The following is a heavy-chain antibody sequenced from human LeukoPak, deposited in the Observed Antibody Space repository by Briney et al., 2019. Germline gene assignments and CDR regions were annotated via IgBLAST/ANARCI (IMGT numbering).Heavy chain of an antibody. J-gene: IGHJ5*02. CDR3: ARGSDYVWGSYRYTAVDWFDP. Sequence: SETLSLTCTVSGGSISSYYWSWIRQPPGEGLEWIGYIYYSGSTNYNPSLKSRVTISVDTSKNQFSLKLSSVTAADTAVYYCARGSDYVWGSYRYTAVDWFDPWGQGTLVTVSS. CDR1: GGSISSYY. D-gene: IGHD3-16*02. CDR2: IYYSGST. V-gene: IGHV4-59*01.